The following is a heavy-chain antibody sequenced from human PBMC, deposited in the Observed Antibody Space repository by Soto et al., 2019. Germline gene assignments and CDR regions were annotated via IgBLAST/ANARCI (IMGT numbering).Heavy chain of an antibody. V-gene: IGHV1-18*01. CDR3: ARGAHGSGYAVY. J-gene: IGHJ4*02. CDR2: ISGYNGNT. D-gene: IGHD3-3*01. CDR1: GYTFTTYG. Sequence: QVQLVQSGTEVKKPGASVQVSCKTSGYTFTTYGVNWVRQAPGQGLEWMGWISGYNGNTNYPQKFQGRVTLTTDSFMSTAYMELRSLTFEDTAVYYCARGAHGSGYAVYWGQGTLVTVSS.